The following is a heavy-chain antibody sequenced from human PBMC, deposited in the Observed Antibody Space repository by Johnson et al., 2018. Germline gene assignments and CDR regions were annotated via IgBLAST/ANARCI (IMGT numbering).Heavy chain of an antibody. V-gene: IGHV1-69*01. Sequence: VQLVESGAEVKKPXSSVKVSCKASGGTFSSYAISWVRQAPGQGLEWMGGIIPIFGTANYAQKFQGRVTITADESTSTAYMELSSLRSEDTAVYYCARDREVQLNMIEAFDIWGQGTMVTVSS. J-gene: IGHJ3*02. D-gene: IGHD3-22*01. CDR2: IIPIFGTA. CDR1: GGTFSSYA. CDR3: ARDREVQLNMIEAFDI.